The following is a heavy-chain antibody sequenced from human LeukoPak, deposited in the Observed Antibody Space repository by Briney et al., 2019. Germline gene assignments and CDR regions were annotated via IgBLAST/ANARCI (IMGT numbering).Heavy chain of an antibody. CDR3: TTSKVRGVKTDY. CDR2: IKSKTDGGTT. Sequence: GGSLRLSCAASGFTFNSYSMNWVPHSPGKALEWVGRIKSKTDGGTTDYAAPVKGRFTIPRDDSKNTLYLQMNSLKTEDTAVYYYTTSKVRGVKTDYWAQGTLVPVSS. V-gene: IGHV3-15*01. D-gene: IGHD3-10*01. CDR1: GFTFNSYS. J-gene: IGHJ4*02.